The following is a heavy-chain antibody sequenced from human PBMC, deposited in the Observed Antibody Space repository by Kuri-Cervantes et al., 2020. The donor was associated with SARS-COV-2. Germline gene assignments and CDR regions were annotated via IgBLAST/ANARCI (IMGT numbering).Heavy chain of an antibody. D-gene: IGHD2-15*01. CDR3: ARRVGYYFDY. CDR1: GYSFTSYW. CDR2: IDPSDSYT. J-gene: IGHJ4*02. Sequence: GESLKISFKGSGYSFTSYWISWVRQMPGKGLEWMGRIDPSDSYTNYSPSFQGHVTISADKSISTAYLQWSSLKASDTAMYYCARRVGYYFDYWGQGTLVTVSS. V-gene: IGHV5-10-1*01.